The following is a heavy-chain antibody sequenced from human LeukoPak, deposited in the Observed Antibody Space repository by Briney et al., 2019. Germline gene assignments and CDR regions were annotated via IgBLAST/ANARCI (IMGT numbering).Heavy chain of an antibody. CDR2: INPNSGGT. V-gene: IGHV1-2*02. J-gene: IGHJ5*02. CDR3: ARDRSKYQLLYSWFDP. CDR1: GYTFTGYY. D-gene: IGHD2-2*02. Sequence: ASVKVSCKASGYTFTGYYMHWVRQAPGQGLEWMGWINPNSGGTNYAQKFQGRVTMTRDTSISTAYMELNRLRSDDTAVYYCARDRSKYQLLYSWFDPWGQGTLVTVSS.